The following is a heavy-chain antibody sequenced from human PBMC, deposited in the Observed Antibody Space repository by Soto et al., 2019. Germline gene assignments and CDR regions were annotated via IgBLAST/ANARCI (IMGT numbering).Heavy chain of an antibody. CDR3: AKRGFCSGGTCYSFHFDW. D-gene: IGHD2-15*01. CDR1: GFTFSSHG. Sequence: SLRLSCAASGFTFSSHGMHWVRQPPGKGLEWVALITSDASKTFYADSVKGRVAISRDNSKNTLYLQMDSLRVEDTAVYYCAKRGFCSGGTCYSFHFDWWGQGTLVTVSS. J-gene: IGHJ4*02. CDR2: ITSDASKT. V-gene: IGHV3-30*18.